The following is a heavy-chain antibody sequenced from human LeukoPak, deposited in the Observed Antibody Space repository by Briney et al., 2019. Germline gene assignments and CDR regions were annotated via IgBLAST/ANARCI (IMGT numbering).Heavy chain of an antibody. CDR1: GYTFTSYD. D-gene: IGHD3-22*01. CDR2: MNPNSGNT. V-gene: IGHV1-8*01. Sequence: ASVKVSCKASGYTFTSYDINWVRQATGQGLEWMGWMNPNSGNTGYAQKFQGRVTMTRNTSISTAYMELSSLRSEDTAVYYCARARSQGYGSGYYGFRNAFDIWGQGTMVTVSS. J-gene: IGHJ3*02. CDR3: ARARSQGYGSGYYGFRNAFDI.